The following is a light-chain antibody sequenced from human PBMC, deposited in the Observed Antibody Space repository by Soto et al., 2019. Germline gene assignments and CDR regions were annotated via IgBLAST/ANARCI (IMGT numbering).Light chain of an antibody. J-gene: IGKJ4*01. CDR3: QQYYKTPLT. Sequence: DIVMTQSPDSLAVSLGERATINCKSSQSVLYSSDNKNYLAWYQQKPGQSPKLLFYWASTRESGVPARFSGSGSGTDFSLTISSLQAEDVAVYFCQQYYKTPLTLGGGTKVEIK. CDR2: WAS. V-gene: IGKV4-1*01. CDR1: QSVLYSSDNKNY.